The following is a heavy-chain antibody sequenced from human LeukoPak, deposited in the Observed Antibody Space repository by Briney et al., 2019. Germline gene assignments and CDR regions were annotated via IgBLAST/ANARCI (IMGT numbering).Heavy chain of an antibody. CDR2: IYYSGST. D-gene: IGHD6-6*01. CDR3: ARHSPGFSSSPLDY. CDR1: GGSISSSSYY. J-gene: IGHJ4*02. V-gene: IGHV4-39*01. Sequence: SETLSLTCPVSGGSISSSSYYWGWIRQPPGKGLEWIGSIYYSGSTYYNPSLKSRVTISVDTSKNQFSLKLSSVTAADTAVYYCARHSPGFSSSPLDYWGQGTLVTVSS.